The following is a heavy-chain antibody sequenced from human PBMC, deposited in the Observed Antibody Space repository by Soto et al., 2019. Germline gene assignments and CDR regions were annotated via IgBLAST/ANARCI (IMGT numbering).Heavy chain of an antibody. CDR3: AKADSNYAGRFSYYYMDV. Sequence: ASVKVSCKASGGTFSSYTICCVRQAPGQGLEWMGRIIPILGIANYAQKFQGKVTMTTDTSTSTAYMELRTLRSDDTAVYYCAKADSNYAGRFSYYYMDVWGNGTLVTVSS. V-gene: IGHV1-69*02. D-gene: IGHD4-4*01. J-gene: IGHJ6*03. CDR2: IIPILGIA. CDR1: GGTFSSYT.